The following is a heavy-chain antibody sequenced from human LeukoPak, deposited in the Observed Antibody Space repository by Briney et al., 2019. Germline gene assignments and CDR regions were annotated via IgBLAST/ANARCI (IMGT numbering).Heavy chain of an antibody. Sequence: PGGSLRLSCAASGFTFSSYGMHWVRQAPGKGLEWVAFIRHEGSNKYYADSVKGRFTISRDNAKNSLYLQMNSLRAEDTALYYCAKMTGFDPWGQGTLVTVSS. V-gene: IGHV3-30*02. CDR2: IRHEGSNK. CDR1: GFTFSSYG. J-gene: IGHJ5*02. CDR3: AKMTGFDP.